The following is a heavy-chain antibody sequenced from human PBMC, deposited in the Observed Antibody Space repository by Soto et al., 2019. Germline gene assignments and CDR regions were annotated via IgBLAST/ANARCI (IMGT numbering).Heavy chain of an antibody. CDR2: MYTGGRT. Sequence: PVGSLRLSCVPSVFTVTGDQMNWVRQSPGKCLEWVSTMYTGGRTFYADSVRGRFTISRDETKNILYLQMDSLRVEDTAVYYCPRGGGGWESLGQRSLVNVSS. CDR3: PRGGGGWES. CDR1: VFTVTGDQ. V-gene: IGHV3-53*01. J-gene: IGHJ5*02. D-gene: IGHD6-19*01.